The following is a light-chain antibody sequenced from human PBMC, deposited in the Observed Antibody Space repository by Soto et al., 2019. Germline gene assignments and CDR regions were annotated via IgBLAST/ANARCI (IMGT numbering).Light chain of an antibody. CDR3: QQYDASPLT. V-gene: IGKV3-20*01. Sequence: EIVLTQSPGTLSLSPGERATLSCRASQTLCTNSLAWYQQRPGQTPRLLIYAASTRDTDIPDRFNGSGSGTDFALTINRLEPEDFAVYYCQQYDASPLTFGPGTTVDVK. CDR1: QTLCTNS. J-gene: IGKJ3*01. CDR2: AAS.